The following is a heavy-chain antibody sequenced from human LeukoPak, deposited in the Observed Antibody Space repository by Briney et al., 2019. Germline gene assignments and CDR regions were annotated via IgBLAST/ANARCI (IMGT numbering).Heavy chain of an antibody. D-gene: IGHD5-24*01. CDR1: GFTFSTHW. CDR2: MNSDGSSS. J-gene: IGHJ2*01. Sequence: GGSLRLSCAASGFTFSTHWMHWARQAPGKGLEWVSRMNSDGSSSSYADSVKGRFTISRDNAKSTPYLQMNSLRAEDTAVYYCARGGDGSNIYWYFDLWGRGTLVTVSS. CDR3: ARGGDGSNIYWYFDL. V-gene: IGHV3-74*01.